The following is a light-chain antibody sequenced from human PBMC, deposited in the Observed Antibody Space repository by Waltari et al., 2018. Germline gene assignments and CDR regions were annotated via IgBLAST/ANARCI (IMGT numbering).Light chain of an antibody. J-gene: IGKJ1*01. CDR2: DAS. Sequence: EIALTQSPGTLSLSTGERATLSCRASQSVGKFLAWYQKKPGQAPRLLIYDASSRATGIPDRFSGSGFGTDFSLTISRLEPEDFAVYYCQHYVRLPVSFGQGTKVGIK. CDR1: QSVGKF. CDR3: QHYVRLPVS. V-gene: IGKV3-20*01.